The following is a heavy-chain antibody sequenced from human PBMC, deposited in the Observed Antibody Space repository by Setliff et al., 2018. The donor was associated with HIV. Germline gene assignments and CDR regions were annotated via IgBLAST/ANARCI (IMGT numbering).Heavy chain of an antibody. V-gene: IGHV4-39*01. CDR1: GGSISSSGYY. CDR2: IFYSGST. CDR3: ARHAGSRGYYPRPFDY. D-gene: IGHD3-22*01. Sequence: SETLSLTCTVSGGSISSSGYYWGWISQPPGKGLEWIGSIFYSGSTYYNPSLKSRVTISVDTSKSLFSLKLGSVTAADTAVYYCARHAGSRGYYPRPFDYWGQGTLVTVSS. J-gene: IGHJ4*02.